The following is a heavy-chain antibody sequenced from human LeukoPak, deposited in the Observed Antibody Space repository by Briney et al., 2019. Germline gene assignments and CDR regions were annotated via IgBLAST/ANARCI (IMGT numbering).Heavy chain of an antibody. V-gene: IGHV4-59*01. D-gene: IGHD6-13*01. CDR2: IYYSGST. Sequence: SETLSLTCTVSGGSISSYYWSWIRQPPGKGLEWIGYIYYSGSTNYNPPLKSRVTISVDTTKNQFSLKLSSVTAADTAVYYCARGVSSSWYNYWGQGTLVTVSS. CDR3: ARGVSSSWYNY. J-gene: IGHJ4*02. CDR1: GGSISSYY.